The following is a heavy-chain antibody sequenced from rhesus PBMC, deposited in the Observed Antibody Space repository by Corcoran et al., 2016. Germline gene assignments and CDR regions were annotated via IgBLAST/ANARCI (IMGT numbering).Heavy chain of an antibody. V-gene: IGHV4S7*01. J-gene: IGHJ1*01. CDR3: AREAGGVKFEF. Sequence: QVQLQESGPGGVKPSATLSLTCAISGGSLSGDTRWRWTRQPPGKGLEWIGYIYGGSVSTSYNPSLKNRVTISKHTSKNQFSLKLSSVTAADTAVYYCAREAGGVKFEFWGQGALVTVSS. CDR1: GGSLSGDTR. D-gene: IGHD3-28*01. CDR2: IYGGSVST.